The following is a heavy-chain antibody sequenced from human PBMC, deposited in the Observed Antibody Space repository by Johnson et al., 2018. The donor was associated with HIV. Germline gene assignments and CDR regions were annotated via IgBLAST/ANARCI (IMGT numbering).Heavy chain of an antibody. D-gene: IGHD6-13*01. CDR3: AKGGEVWYGAFDI. CDR1: GFTFDDYA. J-gene: IGHJ3*02. CDR2: LSWNSGSI. Sequence: VQLVESGGGLVQPGRSLRLSCAASGFTFDDYAMHWVRQAPGKGLEWVSGLSWNSGSIGYADSVKGRFTISRDNAKNSLELQMNSLRAEDTAVYYCAKGGEVWYGAFDIWGQGTMVTVSS. V-gene: IGHV3-9*01.